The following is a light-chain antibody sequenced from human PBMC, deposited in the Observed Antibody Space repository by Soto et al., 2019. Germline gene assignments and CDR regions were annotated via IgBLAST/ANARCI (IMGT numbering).Light chain of an antibody. CDR1: SSNIGAGYD. CDR2: GNS. J-gene: IGLJ1*01. CDR3: QSYDSSLSGYV. Sequence: QSVLTQPPSVSRAPGQRVTISCTGSSSNIGAGYDVHWYQQLPGTAPKLLIYGNSNRPSGVPDRFSGSKSGTSASLAITGLQAEDEADYYCQSYDSSLSGYVFGIGTKVTVL. V-gene: IGLV1-40*01.